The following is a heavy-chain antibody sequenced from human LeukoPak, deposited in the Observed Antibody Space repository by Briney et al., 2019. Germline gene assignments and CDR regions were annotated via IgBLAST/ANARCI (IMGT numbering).Heavy chain of an antibody. D-gene: IGHD3-22*01. CDR1: GLIFSDHY. Sequence: GGSLSLSCAPSGLIFSDHYMMGLRHTRGEGREGLSYISDSGSTINYADSVMGRLTISRDNAKKSLFLQMNSLRVEYTAVYYCAIYYDSSGSIAHWGQGTLVTVSS. CDR2: ISDSGSTI. V-gene: IGHV3-11*01. CDR3: AIYYDSSGSIAH. J-gene: IGHJ4*02.